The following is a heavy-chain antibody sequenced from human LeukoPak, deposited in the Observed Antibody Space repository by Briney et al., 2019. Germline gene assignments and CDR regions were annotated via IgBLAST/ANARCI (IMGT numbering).Heavy chain of an antibody. D-gene: IGHD6-6*01. CDR1: GGSVSSGSYY. CDR2: IYYSGST. V-gene: IGHV4-61*01. CDR3: ARVPGRSILGYYYYYGMDV. Sequence: SETLSLTCTVSGGSVSSGSYYWSWIRQPPGKGLEWIGYIYYSGSTNYNPSLKSRVTISVDTSKNQFSLKLSSVTAADTAVYYCARVPGRSILGYYYYYGMDVWGQGTTVTVSS. J-gene: IGHJ6*02.